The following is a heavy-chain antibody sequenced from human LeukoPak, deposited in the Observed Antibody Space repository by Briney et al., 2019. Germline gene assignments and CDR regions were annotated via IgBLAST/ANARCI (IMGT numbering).Heavy chain of an antibody. V-gene: IGHV3-23*01. CDR2: ISGSGGST. CDR1: GFTFSSYE. Sequence: GGSLRLSCAASGFTFSSYEMNWVRQAPGKGLEWVSAISGSGGSTNYADSVKGRFTISRDNSKNTLYLQVHSLRVEDTAVYYCAKQGASWEQWPDYWGQGTLVTVSS. J-gene: IGHJ4*02. CDR3: AKQGASWEQWPDY. D-gene: IGHD6-19*01.